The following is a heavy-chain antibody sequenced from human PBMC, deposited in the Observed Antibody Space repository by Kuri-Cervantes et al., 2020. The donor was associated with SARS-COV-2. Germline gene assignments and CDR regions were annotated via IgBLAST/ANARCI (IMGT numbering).Heavy chain of an antibody. D-gene: IGHD3-22*01. CDR1: GGSFSGYY. V-gene: IGHV4-34*01. Sequence: GSLRLSCAVYGGSFSGYYWSWIRQPPGKGLEWIGEINHSGSTYYNPSLKSRVTISVDTSKNQFSLKLSSVTAADTAVYYCARGAASITMIVVVGNFDYWGQGTLVTVSS. CDR3: ARGAASITMIVVVGNFDY. J-gene: IGHJ4*02. CDR2: INHSGST.